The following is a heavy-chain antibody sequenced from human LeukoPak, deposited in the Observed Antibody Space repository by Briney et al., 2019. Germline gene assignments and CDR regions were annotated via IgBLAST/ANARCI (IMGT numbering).Heavy chain of an antibody. CDR2: SRNKAQSFTI. Sequence: GGSLRLSCAVSGLIFSDHYIDWVRQAPGKGLEWVGRSRNKAQSFTIHYAASVKGRFTISRDDSKNSLYLQMDSLKTEDTAVYYCARPPYAGSYSIDYWGQRTVDTVSS. CDR3: ARPPYAGSYSIDY. J-gene: IGHJ4*02. CDR1: GLIFSDHY. D-gene: IGHD1-26*01. V-gene: IGHV3-72*01.